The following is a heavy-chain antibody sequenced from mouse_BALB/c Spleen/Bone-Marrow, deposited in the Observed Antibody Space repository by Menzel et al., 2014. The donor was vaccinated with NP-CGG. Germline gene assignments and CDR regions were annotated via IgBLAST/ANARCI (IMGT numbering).Heavy chain of an antibody. J-gene: IGHJ3*01. Sequence: DAQLVESGGGLVKPGGSLKLSCAASGFTFSDYYMYWVRQTPEKRLEWVATISDGGSYTYYPDSVKGRFTISRDNAKNNLYLQMSSLKSEDTAMYYCANYYGSTWFAYWGQGTLVTVSA. CDR3: ANYYGSTWFAY. D-gene: IGHD1-1*01. CDR1: GFTFSDYY. V-gene: IGHV5-4*02. CDR2: ISDGGSYT.